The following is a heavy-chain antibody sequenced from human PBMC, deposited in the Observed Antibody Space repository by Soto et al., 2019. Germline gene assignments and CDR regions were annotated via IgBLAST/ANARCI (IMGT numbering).Heavy chain of an antibody. J-gene: IGHJ5*02. CDR2: INAGNGNT. CDR1: GYTFTSYA. CDR3: ARDRGLRYFDWLSHYNWFDP. V-gene: IGHV1-3*01. D-gene: IGHD3-9*01. Sequence: AASVKVSCKASGYTFTSYARHWVRQAPGQRLEWMGWINAGNGNTKYSQKFQGRVTITRDTSASTAYMELSSLRSEDTAVYYCARDRGLRYFDWLSHYNWFDPWGQGTLVTVSS.